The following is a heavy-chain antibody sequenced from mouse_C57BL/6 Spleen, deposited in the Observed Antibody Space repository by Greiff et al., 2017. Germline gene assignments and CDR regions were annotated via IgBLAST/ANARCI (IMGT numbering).Heavy chain of an antibody. J-gene: IGHJ2*01. D-gene: IGHD2-3*01. CDR1: GFTFSSYA. Sequence: EVQLVESGGGLVKPGGSLKLSCAASGFTFSSYAMSWVRQTPEKRLEWVATISDGGSYTYYPDNVKGRFTISRDNAKNNLYLQMSHLKAEDTAMYYCARDGGWLLRYFDYWGQGTTLTVSS. V-gene: IGHV5-4*01. CDR2: ISDGGSYT. CDR3: ARDGGWLLRYFDY.